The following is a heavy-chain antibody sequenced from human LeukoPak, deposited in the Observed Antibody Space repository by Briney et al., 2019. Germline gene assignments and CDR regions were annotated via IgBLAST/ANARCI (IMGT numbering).Heavy chain of an antibody. D-gene: IGHD6-6*01. CDR1: GFAFSTYG. V-gene: IGHV3-30*02. CDR3: ARAVAARSSY. CDR2: IQSDGSSK. J-gene: IGHJ4*02. Sequence: GGSLRLSCAASGFAFSTYGMHWVSQGPGKGLEWVSFIQSDGSSKHYAESVKGRFTISRDNAKNSLYLQMNSLRAEDTAVYYCARAVAARSSYWGQGTLVTVSS.